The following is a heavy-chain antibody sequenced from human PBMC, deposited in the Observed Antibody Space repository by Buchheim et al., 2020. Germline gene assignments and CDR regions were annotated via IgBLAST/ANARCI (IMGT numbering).Heavy chain of an antibody. J-gene: IGHJ4*02. V-gene: IGHV3-30*18. D-gene: IGHD3-9*01. CDR2: ISYDGSNK. CDR1: GFTFSSYG. Sequence: QVQLVESGGGVVQPGRSLRLSCAASGFTFSSYGMHWVRQAPGKGLEWVAVISYDGSNKYYADSVKGRFTISRDNSKNTLYLQMNSLRAEDTDVYYCAKVRVGDILTGYPTDYWGQGTL. CDR3: AKVRVGDILTGYPTDY.